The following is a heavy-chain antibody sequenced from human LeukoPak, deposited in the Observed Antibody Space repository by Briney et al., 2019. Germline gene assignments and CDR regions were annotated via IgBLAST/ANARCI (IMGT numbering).Heavy chain of an antibody. D-gene: IGHD6-19*01. CDR2: ISSSGSTI. CDR3: ASSGSGGIAVAGRNY. J-gene: IGHJ4*02. Sequence: PGGSLRLSCAASRFTFSDYYMSWIRQAPGKGLEWVSYISSSGSTIYYADSVKGRFTISRDNAKNSLYLQMNSLRAEDTAVYYCASSGSGGIAVAGRNYWGQGTLVTVSS. CDR1: RFTFSDYY. V-gene: IGHV3-11*01.